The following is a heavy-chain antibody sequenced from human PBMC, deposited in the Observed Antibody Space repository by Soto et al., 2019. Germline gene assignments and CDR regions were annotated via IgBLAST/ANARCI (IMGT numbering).Heavy chain of an antibody. Sequence: PGESLKISCKGSGYSFTSYWIVWVRQMPGKGLEWMGIIYPGDSDTRYSPSFQGQVTISADKSISTAYLQWSSLKASDTAMYYCARVDYSSSPEGPYYYYGMDVWGQGTTVTVSS. CDR1: GYSFTSYW. V-gene: IGHV5-51*01. CDR2: IYPGDSDT. D-gene: IGHD6-6*01. CDR3: ARVDYSSSPEGPYYYYGMDV. J-gene: IGHJ6*02.